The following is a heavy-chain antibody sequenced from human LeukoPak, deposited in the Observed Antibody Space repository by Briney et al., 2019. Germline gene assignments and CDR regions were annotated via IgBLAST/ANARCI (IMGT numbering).Heavy chain of an antibody. CDR1: AFTFSSYA. Sequence: QPGRSLRLSCATSAFTFSSYAMYWVRQAPGKGLEWVSGISDSGDSTYYADSVKGRFTISRDNSDNTLFLQMNSLRAEDTAVYFCARDYYGSGTYYTPPQASGYWGQGTLVTVSS. J-gene: IGHJ4*02. CDR3: ARDYYGSGTYYTPPQASGY. D-gene: IGHD3-10*01. CDR2: ISDSGDST. V-gene: IGHV3-23*01.